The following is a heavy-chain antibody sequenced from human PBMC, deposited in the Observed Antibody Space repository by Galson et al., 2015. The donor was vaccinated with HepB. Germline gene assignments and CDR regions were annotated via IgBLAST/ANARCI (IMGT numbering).Heavy chain of an antibody. CDR3: GKDPVRASYRPYGMDV. CDR2: ISGRGDNT. V-gene: IGHV3-23*01. CDR1: GFTFNSYA. J-gene: IGHJ6*02. Sequence: SLRLSCAASGFTFNSYAMSWVRQAPGKGLEWVSSISGRGDNTYYAASVKGRFTTSRDNSKKMVFLQMNNLRADDKALYYCGKDPVRASYRPYGMDVWGQGTTVTVSS. D-gene: IGHD5-18*01.